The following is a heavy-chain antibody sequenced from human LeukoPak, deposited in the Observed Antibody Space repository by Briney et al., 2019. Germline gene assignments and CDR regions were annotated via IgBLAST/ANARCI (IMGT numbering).Heavy chain of an antibody. J-gene: IGHJ6*02. Sequence: SETLSLTCAVSGGSISSGGYYWSWIRQRPGEGLEWIGYIFYSGSTYYNPSLKSRVTISVDTSKNQFSLKLSSVTAADTAVYYCARQRRYCSSTSCYFGYYGLDVWGQGTTVTVSS. V-gene: IGHV4-31*11. CDR2: IFYSGST. CDR3: ARQRRYCSSTSCYFGYYGLDV. CDR1: GGSISSGGYY. D-gene: IGHD2-2*01.